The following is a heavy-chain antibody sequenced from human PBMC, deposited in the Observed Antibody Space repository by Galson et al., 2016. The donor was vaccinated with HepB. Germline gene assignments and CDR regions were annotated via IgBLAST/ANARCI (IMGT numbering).Heavy chain of an antibody. CDR2: INHGGST. D-gene: IGHD3-3*01. J-gene: IGHJ5*02. CDR1: GDSFRSYY. CDR3: ARGKRPPRSAYYSYSWFDP. V-gene: IGHV4-34*01. Sequence: ETLSLTCAVYGDSFRSYYWSWIRQSPDKGLEWIGEINHGGSTNYNPSLKSRVIVSMDTSKNQFSLKLSSVTDADTGVYYCARGKRPPRSAYYSYSWFDPWGQGTLVTVSS.